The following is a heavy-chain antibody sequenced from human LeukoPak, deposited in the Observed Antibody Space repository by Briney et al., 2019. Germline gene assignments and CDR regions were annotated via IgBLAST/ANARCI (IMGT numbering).Heavy chain of an antibody. D-gene: IGHD2-15*01. Sequence: GGSLRLSCAASGFTFSSYAMSWVRQAPGKGLEWVSAISGSGGSTYYADSVKGRFTISRDNSKSTLYLQMNSLRAEDTAVYYCAKDRGGVIVVVVAADYWGQGTLVTVSS. CDR3: AKDRGGVIVVVVAADY. CDR1: GFTFSSYA. V-gene: IGHV3-23*01. CDR2: ISGSGGST. J-gene: IGHJ4*02.